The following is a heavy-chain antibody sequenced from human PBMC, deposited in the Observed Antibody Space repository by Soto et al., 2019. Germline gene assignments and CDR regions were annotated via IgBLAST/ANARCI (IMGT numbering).Heavy chain of an antibody. J-gene: IGHJ4*02. CDR3: ALGWGESYFGY. V-gene: IGHV2-5*02. CDR1: GFSLSTSGVD. Sequence: QITLKESGPTLVKPTQTLTLTCTFSGFSLSTSGVDVGWIRQPPGKALEWLALIFWDDDKRYSPSLKSRLTINKDTSKNQVVLTMANMDPVDTARYYCALGWGESYFGYWGQGTLVTVSS. D-gene: IGHD1-26*01. CDR2: IFWDDDK.